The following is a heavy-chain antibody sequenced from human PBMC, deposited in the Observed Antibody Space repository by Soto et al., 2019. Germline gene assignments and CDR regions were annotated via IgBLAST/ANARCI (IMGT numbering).Heavy chain of an antibody. D-gene: IGHD3-10*01. CDR3: AGSRTRGVIIDY. CDR1: GGSISSYY. Sequence: SETLSLTCTVSGGSISSYYWSWIRQPPGKGLEWIGYIYYSGGTNYNPSLKSRVTISVDTSKNQFSLRLSSVTAEDTAMYYCAGSRTRGVIIDYWGQRTLVTVSS. CDR2: IYYSGGT. V-gene: IGHV4-59*01. J-gene: IGHJ4*02.